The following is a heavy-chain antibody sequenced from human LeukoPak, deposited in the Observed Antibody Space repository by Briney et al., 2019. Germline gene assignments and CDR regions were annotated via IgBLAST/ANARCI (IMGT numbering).Heavy chain of an antibody. Sequence: SVKVSCKASGGTFSGYAISWVRQAPGQGLEWMGGIIPIFGTANYAQKFQGRVTITTDESTSTAYMELSSLRSEDTAVYYCAGRGYSGWSYYYYYMDVWGKGTTVTVSS. D-gene: IGHD6-19*01. CDR2: IIPIFGTA. CDR1: GGTFSGYA. V-gene: IGHV1-69*05. CDR3: AGRGYSGWSYYYYYMDV. J-gene: IGHJ6*03.